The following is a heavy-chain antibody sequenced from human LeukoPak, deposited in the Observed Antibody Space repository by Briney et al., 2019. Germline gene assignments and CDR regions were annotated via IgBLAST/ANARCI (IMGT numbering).Heavy chain of an antibody. CDR3: ARARNPYYYDSSPGPVYGY. CDR2: IIPIFGTA. D-gene: IGHD3-22*01. CDR1: GGTFSSYA. J-gene: IGHJ4*02. Sequence: SVKVSCKASGGTFSSYAISWVRQAPGQGLEWMGGIIPIFGTANYAQKFQGRVTITTDESTSTAYMELSSLRSEDTAVYYCARARNPYYYDSSPGPVYGYWGQGTLVTVSS. V-gene: IGHV1-69*05.